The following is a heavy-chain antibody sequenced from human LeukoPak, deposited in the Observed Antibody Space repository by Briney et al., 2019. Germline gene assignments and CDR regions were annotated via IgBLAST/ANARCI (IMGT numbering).Heavy chain of an antibody. CDR1: GGSISSNNW. D-gene: IGHD3-22*01. J-gene: IGHJ4*02. V-gene: IGHV4-4*02. CDR3: ACYYDSSGYRFDY. Sequence: SETLSLTCAVSGGSISSNNWWRWVRQPPGKGLEWIGEIYHSGSTNYNPSLKSRVTISVDKSKNQFSLKLSSVTAADTAVYYCACYYDSSGYRFDYWGQGTLVTVSS. CDR2: IYHSGST.